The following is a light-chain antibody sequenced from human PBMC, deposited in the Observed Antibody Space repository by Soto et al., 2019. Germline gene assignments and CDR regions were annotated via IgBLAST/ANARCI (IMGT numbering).Light chain of an antibody. CDR1: QPVRNDY. CDR2: GAS. CDR3: QHYGTLPWT. Sequence: EIVLTQSPGTLSLSPGESATLSCRASQPVRNDYLAWYQQKPGQAPRVLISGASTRVTGIPYRFSGSGSGADFTLTISRLEPADFAVYYCQHYGTLPWTFGHGTKVEIK. J-gene: IGKJ1*01. V-gene: IGKV3-20*01.